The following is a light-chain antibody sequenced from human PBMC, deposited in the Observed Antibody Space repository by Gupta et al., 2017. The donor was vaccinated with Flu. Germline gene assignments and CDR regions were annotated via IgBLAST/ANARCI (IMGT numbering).Light chain of an antibody. J-gene: IGLJ2*01. Sequence: TLTCGLTARSVSSAGYDSGYQQTPCQPTGTIIYRKASRFSGVPNCFSGSGAEGRAAVTITGAQTEDEAHYYCHLYVDVDSEWIFGGGTRLTVL. CDR3: HLYVDVDSEWI. V-gene: IGLV8-61*02. CDR1: ARSVSSAGY. CDR2: RKA.